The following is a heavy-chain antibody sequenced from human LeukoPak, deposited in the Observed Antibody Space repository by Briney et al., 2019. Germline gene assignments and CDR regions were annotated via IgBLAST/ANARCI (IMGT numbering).Heavy chain of an antibody. J-gene: IGHJ6*02. CDR2: IWYDGSNK. Sequence: PPGRSLRLSCAASGFTFSSYGMHWVRQAPGKGLEWVAVIWYDGSNKYYADSVKGRFTISRDNSKNTLYLQMNSLRAEDTAVYYCARAALYDILTGVYYYYGMDVWGQGTTVTVSS. V-gene: IGHV3-33*01. CDR3: ARAALYDILTGVYYYYGMDV. CDR1: GFTFSSYG. D-gene: IGHD3-9*01.